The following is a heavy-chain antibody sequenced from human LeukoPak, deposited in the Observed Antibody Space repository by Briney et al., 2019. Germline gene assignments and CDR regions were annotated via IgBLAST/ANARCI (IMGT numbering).Heavy chain of an antibody. CDR3: TRRAARWQFDL. D-gene: IGHD5-24*01. J-gene: IGHJ2*01. V-gene: IGHV3-9*01. Sequence: GGSPRLSCAVSGFNFDDYAMHWVRQAPGRGLEWVSGINWKTGNGIYADSVKGRFTISRDNAKNSLYLQMSSLRAEDTALYYCTRRAARWQFDLWGRGTLLTVSS. CDR1: GFNFDDYA. CDR2: INWKTGNG.